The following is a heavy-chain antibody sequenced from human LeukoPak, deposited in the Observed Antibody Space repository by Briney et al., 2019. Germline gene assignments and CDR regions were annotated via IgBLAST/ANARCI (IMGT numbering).Heavy chain of an antibody. Sequence: GGSLRLSCAASGFTFSSYGMHWVRQALGKGLEWVAFIRYDESNEYYADSVKGRFTISRDNSKNTLYLQMNSLRAEDTAVYYCARDQFGYSSGWYPIDYWGQGTLVTVSS. J-gene: IGHJ4*02. V-gene: IGHV3-30*02. D-gene: IGHD6-19*01. CDR3: ARDQFGYSSGWYPIDY. CDR2: IRYDESNE. CDR1: GFTFSSYG.